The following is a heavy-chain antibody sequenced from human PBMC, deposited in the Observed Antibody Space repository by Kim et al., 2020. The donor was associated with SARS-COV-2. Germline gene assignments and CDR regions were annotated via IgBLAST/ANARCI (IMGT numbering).Heavy chain of an antibody. CDR3: ARSGGGSYFYYGMDV. Sequence: ADSVKGRFTISRDNSKNTLYLQMNSLRAEDTAVYYCARSGGGSYFYYGMDVWGQGTTVTVSS. J-gene: IGHJ6*02. D-gene: IGHD1-26*01. V-gene: IGHV3-30*01.